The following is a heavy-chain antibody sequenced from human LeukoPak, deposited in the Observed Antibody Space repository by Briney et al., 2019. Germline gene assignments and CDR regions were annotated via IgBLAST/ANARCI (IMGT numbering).Heavy chain of an antibody. J-gene: IGHJ4*02. CDR1: GFTFSRYS. CDR3: ARDRIVVVTATFDS. D-gene: IGHD2-21*02. Sequence: PGGSLRLSCAASGFTFSRYSMHWVRQAPGKGLEWVSSISSTGSYIYNADSVKGRFTISRDNAKNSLSLQMDSLRAEDTAVYYCARDRIVVVTATFDSLGQGTLVTVSS. V-gene: IGHV3-21*01. CDR2: ISSTGSYI.